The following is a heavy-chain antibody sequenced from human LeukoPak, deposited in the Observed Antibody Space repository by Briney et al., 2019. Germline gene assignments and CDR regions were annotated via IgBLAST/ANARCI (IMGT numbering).Heavy chain of an antibody. Sequence: GGSLRLSCAASGSTFDDYAMHWVRQAPGKGLEWVSGISWNSGSIGYADSVKGRFTTSRDNAKNSLYLQMNSLRAEDTALYYCAKDLGKGYYYYYGMDVWGQGTTVTVSS. J-gene: IGHJ6*02. CDR2: ISWNSGSI. CDR1: GSTFDDYA. V-gene: IGHV3-9*01. CDR3: AKDLGKGYYYYYGMDV.